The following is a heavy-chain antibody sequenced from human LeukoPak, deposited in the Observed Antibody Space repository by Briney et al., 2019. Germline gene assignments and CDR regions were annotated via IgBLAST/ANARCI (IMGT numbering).Heavy chain of an antibody. CDR1: GFTFSDYY. J-gene: IGHJ4*02. CDR2: ISSSSSYT. CDR3: ATNSRYGDVDY. D-gene: IGHD4-17*01. V-gene: IGHV3-11*06. Sequence: GGSLRLSCAASGFTFSDYYMSWIRQAPGKGLEWVSYISSSSSYTNYADSVKGRFTISRGNAKNSLYLQMNSLRAEDTAVYYCATNSRYGDVDYWGQGTLVTVSS.